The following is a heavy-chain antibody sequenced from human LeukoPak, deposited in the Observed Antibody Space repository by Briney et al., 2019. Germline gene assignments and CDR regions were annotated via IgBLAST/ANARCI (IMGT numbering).Heavy chain of an antibody. CDR3: VREPHSSRWLFDF. J-gene: IGHJ4*02. Sequence: GGSLRLSCSASGFIFSSYAMHWVRQAPGKGLEYVSAISTNGDSTYYADSVKGRFTISRDNSKNTMYLQMSGLRAEDTAVYYCVREPHSSRWLFDFWGQGTMVTVSS. V-gene: IGHV3-64D*06. CDR2: ISTNGDST. CDR1: GFIFSSYA. D-gene: IGHD3-9*01.